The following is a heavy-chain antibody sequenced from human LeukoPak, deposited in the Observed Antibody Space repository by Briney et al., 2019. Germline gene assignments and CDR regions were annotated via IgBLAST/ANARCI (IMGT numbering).Heavy chain of an antibody. D-gene: IGHD1-26*01. CDR2: IWYDGSNK. CDR3: ARDRRDSGSYYGWFDP. CDR1: GFAFSSYG. J-gene: IGHJ5*02. V-gene: IGHV3-33*01. Sequence: GGSLRLSCAASGFAFSSYGMHWVRQAPGKGLEWVAVIWYDGSNKYYADSVKGRFTISRDNSKNTLYLQMNSLRAEDTAVYYCARDRRDSGSYYGWFDPWGQGTLVTVSS.